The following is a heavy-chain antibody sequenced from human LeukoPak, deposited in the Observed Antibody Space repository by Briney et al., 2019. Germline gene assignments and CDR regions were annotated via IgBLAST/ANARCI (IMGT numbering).Heavy chain of an antibody. J-gene: IGHJ4*02. D-gene: IGHD5-18*01. Sequence: GGAPKISCKGSGYSFTSYWIGWGRQMPGQGLEWMGSIYTGDSDTRYCPSFQGQVTISADKSISTAYLQWSSLKASDTAMYYCARHPLLRGYTYGYADYWGQGTLVTVSS. V-gene: IGHV5-51*01. CDR3: ARHPLLRGYTYGYADY. CDR1: GYSFTSYW. CDR2: IYTGDSDT.